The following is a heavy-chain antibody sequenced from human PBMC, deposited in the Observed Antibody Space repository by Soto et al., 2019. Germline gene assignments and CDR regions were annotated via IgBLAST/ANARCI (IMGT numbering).Heavy chain of an antibody. D-gene: IGHD3-16*01. J-gene: IGHJ3*01. CDR2: IYPDDSDT. CDR1: GYTFSTYW. CDR3: ARPDRVLSYGYDAFDL. V-gene: IGHV5-51*01. Sequence: WESLKISCKASGYTFSTYWIGWVRQMPGKGLEWMGIIYPDDSDTRYSPSFQCQVSISADKSIGTAYLQWSSLKASDTAMYYCARPDRVLSYGYDAFDLWGQGTMVTVSS.